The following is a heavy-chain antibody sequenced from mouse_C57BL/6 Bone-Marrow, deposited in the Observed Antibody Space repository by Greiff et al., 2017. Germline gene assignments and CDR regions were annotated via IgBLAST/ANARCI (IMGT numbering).Heavy chain of an antibody. J-gene: IGHJ4*01. V-gene: IGHV1-15*01. CDR3: TRWAGLYYYAMDY. CDR2: IDPETGGT. D-gene: IGHD6-1*01. CDR1: GYTFTDYE. Sequence: VQLQQSGAELVRPGASVTLSCKASGYTFTDYEMHWVKQTPVHGLEWIGSIDPETGGTAYNQKFKGKAILTADKSSSTAYMELRSLTSEDSAVYYCTRWAGLYYYAMDYWGQGTSVTVSS.